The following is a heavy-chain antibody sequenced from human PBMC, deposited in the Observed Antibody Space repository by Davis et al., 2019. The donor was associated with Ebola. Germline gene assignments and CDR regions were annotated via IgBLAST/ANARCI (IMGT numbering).Heavy chain of an antibody. Sequence: MPSETLSLTCTVSGGSISSYYWSWIRQPPGKGLEWIGYIYYSGSTNYNPSLKSRVTISVDTSKNQFSLKLSSVIAADTAVYYCARQQSSGWYYFDYWGQGTLVTVSS. V-gene: IGHV4-59*08. D-gene: IGHD6-19*01. J-gene: IGHJ4*02. CDR3: ARQQSSGWYYFDY. CDR1: GGSISSYY. CDR2: IYYSGST.